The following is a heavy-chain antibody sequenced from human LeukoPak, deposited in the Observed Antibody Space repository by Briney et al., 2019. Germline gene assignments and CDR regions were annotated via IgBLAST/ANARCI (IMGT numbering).Heavy chain of an antibody. V-gene: IGHV3-33*06. Sequence: GRSLRLSCAASGFTFSSYGMHWVRQAPGKGLEWLAVIWYDGSNKYYADSVKGRFILSRDNYKNTLYLQMNSLRAEDTAVYYCAKEGRSSWARSYMDVWGKGTTVTVSS. CDR1: GFTFSSYG. CDR3: AKEGRSSWARSYMDV. CDR2: IWYDGSNK. J-gene: IGHJ6*03. D-gene: IGHD6-6*01.